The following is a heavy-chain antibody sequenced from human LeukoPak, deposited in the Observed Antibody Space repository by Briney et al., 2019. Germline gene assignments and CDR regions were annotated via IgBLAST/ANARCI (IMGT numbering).Heavy chain of an antibody. CDR3: ARGVYGSGFYYYMDV. CDR2: IYSGGST. D-gene: IGHD3-10*01. CDR1: GFTVSSNY. J-gene: IGHJ6*03. V-gene: IGHV3-53*01. Sequence: GGSLRLSCAASGFTVSSNYMSWVRQAPGKGLEWVSVIYSGGSTYYADSVKGRFTISRDNSKNTLYLQMTSLRAEDTAVYYCARGVYGSGFYYYMDVWGKGTTVTVSS.